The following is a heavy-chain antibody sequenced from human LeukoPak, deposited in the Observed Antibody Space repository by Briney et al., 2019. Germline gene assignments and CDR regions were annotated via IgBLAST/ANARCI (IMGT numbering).Heavy chain of an antibody. CDR2: ISGSGGST. V-gene: IGHV3-23*01. Sequence: GGSLRLSCAASGFTFSSYAMSWVRQAPGNGLVWVSAISGSGGSTYYADSVKGRFTISRDNSKNTLYLQMNSLRAEDTAVYYCAKVGYCSSTSCYWRGTYYFDYWGQGTPVTVSS. D-gene: IGHD2-2*01. CDR3: AKVGYCSSTSCYWRGTYYFDY. J-gene: IGHJ4*02. CDR1: GFTFSSYA.